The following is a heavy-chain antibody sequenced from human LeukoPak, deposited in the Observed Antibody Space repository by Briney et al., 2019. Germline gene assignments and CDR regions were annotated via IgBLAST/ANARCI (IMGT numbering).Heavy chain of an antibody. Sequence: TSSETLSLTCAVDGGSFSGHFWSWIRQPPGKGLEWIGEINYSGSTNYNPSLKSRVTISVDTSKNQFSLKLSSVTAADTAVYYCARARGAVAIDYWGQGTLVIVSS. D-gene: IGHD6-19*01. CDR1: GGSFSGHF. J-gene: IGHJ4*02. V-gene: IGHV4-34*01. CDR2: INYSGST. CDR3: ARARGAVAIDY.